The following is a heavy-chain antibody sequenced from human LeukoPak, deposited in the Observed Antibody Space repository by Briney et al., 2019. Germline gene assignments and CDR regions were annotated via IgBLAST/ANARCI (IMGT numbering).Heavy chain of an antibody. V-gene: IGHV3-48*03. Sequence: GGSLRLSCAASGFTFSSYETNWVRQAPGKGLEWVSYISSSGSTIYYADSVKGRFTISRDNAKNSLYLQMNSLRAEDTAVYYCAREGIAVAGRGGNYGMDVWGQGTTVTVSS. J-gene: IGHJ6*02. CDR1: GFTFSSYE. CDR2: ISSSGSTI. D-gene: IGHD6-19*01. CDR3: AREGIAVAGRGGNYGMDV.